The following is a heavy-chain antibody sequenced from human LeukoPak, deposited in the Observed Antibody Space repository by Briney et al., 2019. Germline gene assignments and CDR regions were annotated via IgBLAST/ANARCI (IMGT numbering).Heavy chain of an antibody. CDR1: GGSISSYY. CDR2: MSYSGST. CDR3: ARSVSRYYMDV. Sequence: PSETLSLTCTVSGGSISSYYRNWVRQPPGKGLEWIAYMSYSGSTKYNPSLKSRVTISLDTSKNQFSLKLSSVTAADTAIYYCARSVSRYYMDVWGKGTTVTVSS. J-gene: IGHJ6*03. V-gene: IGHV4-59*01. D-gene: IGHD5/OR15-5a*01.